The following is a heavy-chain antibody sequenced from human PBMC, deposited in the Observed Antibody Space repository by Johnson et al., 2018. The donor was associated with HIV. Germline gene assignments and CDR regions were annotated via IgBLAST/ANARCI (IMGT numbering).Heavy chain of an antibody. CDR3: ARNRPVSYGYRGAFDF. D-gene: IGHD5-18*01. V-gene: IGHV3-11*04. Sequence: QVTLVESGGGLVQPGGSLRLSCVPSGFTLSHYYMSWIRQAPGKGLDWVSYISSTGTTIYYADSVKGRFTISRDNAMKSLYLQINSLRAEDTAVYYCARNRPVSYGYRGAFDFWGQGTMVTVSS. CDR2: ISSTGTTI. CDR1: GFTLSHYY. J-gene: IGHJ3*01.